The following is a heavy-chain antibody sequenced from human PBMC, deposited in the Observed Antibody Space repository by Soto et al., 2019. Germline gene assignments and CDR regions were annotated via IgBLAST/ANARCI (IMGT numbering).Heavy chain of an antibody. D-gene: IGHD5-12*01. CDR3: ARGNHRWLQLWYFDL. J-gene: IGHJ2*01. Sequence: QVQLVQSGAEVKKPGSSVTVSCKASGGTFSSYTISWLRQAPGQGLEWMGGIIPIFGTANYAQKFQGRVTITSDKAPXTAYMELSSLRSEDTAVYYCARGNHRWLQLWYFDLWGRGTLVTVSS. CDR1: GGTFSSYT. V-gene: IGHV1-69*14. CDR2: IIPIFGTA.